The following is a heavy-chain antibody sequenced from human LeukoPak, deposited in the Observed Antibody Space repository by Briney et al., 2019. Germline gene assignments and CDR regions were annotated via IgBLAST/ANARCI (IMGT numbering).Heavy chain of an antibody. J-gene: IGHJ4*02. V-gene: IGHV3-7*03. Sequence: GGSLRLSCAASGFTFSSYWMTWVRQAPGKGLEWVANTKQDGSEKYYVDSVKGRFTISRDNAKNSLCLQMNSLRAEDTAVYYCAKHAPFQGELSGDYWGQGTLVTVSS. CDR2: TKQDGSEK. CDR3: AKHAPFQGELSGDY. D-gene: IGHD3-16*02. CDR1: GFTFSSYW.